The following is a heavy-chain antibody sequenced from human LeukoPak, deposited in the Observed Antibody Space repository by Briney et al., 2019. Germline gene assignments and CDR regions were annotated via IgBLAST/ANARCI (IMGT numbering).Heavy chain of an antibody. J-gene: IGHJ4*02. CDR2: IIPIFGTA. Sequence: ASVTVSCKASGGTFSIYAISWVRQAPGQGLEWMGGIIPIFGTANYSQKFQGRVTMTRNTSISTDYMELSSLRSEDTDVEYCARGRWKGELGVLGDWGQGTLVTASS. CDR3: ARGRWKGELGVLGD. V-gene: IGHV1-69*05. D-gene: IGHD1-26*01. CDR1: GGTFSIYA.